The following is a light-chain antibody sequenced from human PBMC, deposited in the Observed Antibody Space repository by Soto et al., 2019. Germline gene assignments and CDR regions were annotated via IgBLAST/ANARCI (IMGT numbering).Light chain of an antibody. J-gene: IGLJ1*01. Sequence: QSALTQPPSASVSPGQSVTISCTGTSGDIGGYDYVSWYQQHPGKAPKLMIYEVTKRPLGVPDRFSGSKSGNTASLTVSGLQAEDEADYYCSSYAGSNNPYVFGTGTKSPS. CDR1: SGDIGGYDY. CDR3: SSYAGSNNPYV. V-gene: IGLV2-8*01. CDR2: EVT.